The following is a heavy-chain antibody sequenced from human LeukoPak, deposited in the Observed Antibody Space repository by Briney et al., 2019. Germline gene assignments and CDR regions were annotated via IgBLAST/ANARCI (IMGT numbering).Heavy chain of an antibody. CDR1: GGSIYSGGYY. Sequence: PSETLSLTCTVAGGSIYSGGYYWGWIRQHPGKGPEWIGYIYNSGSTYYNPSLKSRITISADTSKNQFSLKLSSVTAADTAVYYCARDGEEQWLALMYWGQGTLVTVSS. V-gene: IGHV4-31*03. CDR3: ARDGEEQWLALMY. CDR2: IYNSGST. J-gene: IGHJ1*01. D-gene: IGHD6-19*01.